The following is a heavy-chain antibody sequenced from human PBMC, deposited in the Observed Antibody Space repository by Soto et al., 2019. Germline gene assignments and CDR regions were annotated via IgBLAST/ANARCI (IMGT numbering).Heavy chain of an antibody. J-gene: IGHJ4*02. CDR3: ARARLGPLDPFDF. CDR2: INPHTGDT. D-gene: IGHD3-16*01. Sequence: QVQLVQSGAEVKKPGASVKVSCKSSGYTFSGYYMHWVRQAPGQGLEWMGWINPHTGDTYTARDFQARVTMTRDTSIITAYMQLSILRSDAPAIYYCARARLGPLDPFDFWGQGTLVTVSS. V-gene: IGHV1-2*02. CDR1: GYTFSGYY.